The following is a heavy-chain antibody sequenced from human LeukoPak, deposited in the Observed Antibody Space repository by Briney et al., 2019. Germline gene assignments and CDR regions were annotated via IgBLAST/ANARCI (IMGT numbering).Heavy chain of an antibody. CDR2: ISGNGAGT. CDR3: AKDLHGGLDY. J-gene: IGHJ4*02. CDR1: GFTFSIYG. V-gene: IGHV3-23*01. D-gene: IGHD2-15*01. Sequence: GSLRLSCAASGFTFSIYGMSWVRQAPGKGLEWVSGISGNGAGTYCADSVKGRFTISRDNSKNTLYLQMNSLRVEDTAVYYCAKDLHGGLDYWGQGTLVTVSS.